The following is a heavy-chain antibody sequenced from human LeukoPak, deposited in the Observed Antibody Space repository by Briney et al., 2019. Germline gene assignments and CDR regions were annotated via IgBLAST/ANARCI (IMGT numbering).Heavy chain of an antibody. D-gene: IGHD6-13*01. Sequence: PAGSLRLSCAASGFTFSDYYMSWIRQAPGKGLEWLSYISGSGSHTTYADSVRGRFTISRDNAKNSLSLQVNSLRADDTAVYYCARVGSTVAAGTPDYWGQGTLVTVSS. V-gene: IGHV3-11*06. CDR1: GFTFSDYY. CDR2: ISGSGSHT. CDR3: ARVGSTVAAGTPDY. J-gene: IGHJ4*02.